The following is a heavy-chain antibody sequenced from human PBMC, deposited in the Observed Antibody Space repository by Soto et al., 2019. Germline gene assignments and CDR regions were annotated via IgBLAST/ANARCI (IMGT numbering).Heavy chain of an antibody. Sequence: ASVKVSCKTSGFTFSSTAMQWVRQARGQRLEWIGWIVVGSGNTNYAQKFQERVTIARDMSTSTVYMELSSLRSEDTAVYYCARDYYDSSGYPDYWGQGTLVTVSS. V-gene: IGHV1-58*02. CDR2: IVVGSGNT. D-gene: IGHD3-22*01. J-gene: IGHJ4*02. CDR3: ARDYYDSSGYPDY. CDR1: GFTFSSTA.